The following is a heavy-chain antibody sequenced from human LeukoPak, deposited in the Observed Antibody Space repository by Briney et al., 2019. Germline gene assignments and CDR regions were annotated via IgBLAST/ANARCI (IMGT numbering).Heavy chain of an antibody. Sequence: GESLQISCRGSGYSFTSYWIGWVRQMPGKGLEWMGIIFAGDSDTRYSPSFQGQVTISVDKSINTAYLQWSSLKASDTAIYYCSRQSVAMDYWGQGTLVTVSS. D-gene: IGHD2-21*01. V-gene: IGHV5-51*01. CDR2: IFAGDSDT. CDR3: SRQSVAMDY. CDR1: GYSFTSYW. J-gene: IGHJ4*02.